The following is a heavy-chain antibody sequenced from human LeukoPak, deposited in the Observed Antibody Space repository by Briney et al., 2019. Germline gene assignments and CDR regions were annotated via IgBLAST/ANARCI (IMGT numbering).Heavy chain of an antibody. CDR1: GGSISSSSYY. Sequence: NPSETLSLTCTVSGGSISSSSYYWGWIRQPPGKGLEWIGSFYDSGNTYYNPSLKSRVTISVDTSKNQFSLKVRSVTAADTAVYFCARGKSRGSHIDYWDQGTLVTVSS. J-gene: IGHJ4*02. CDR2: FYDSGNT. CDR3: ARGKSRGSHIDY. D-gene: IGHD1-26*01. V-gene: IGHV4-39*07.